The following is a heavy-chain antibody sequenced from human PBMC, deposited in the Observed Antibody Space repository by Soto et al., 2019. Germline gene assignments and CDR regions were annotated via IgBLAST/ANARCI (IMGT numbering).Heavy chain of an antibody. D-gene: IGHD2-8*01. CDR3: ARDPPATGDCTNGVCPIRSGFDY. V-gene: IGHV3-30-3*01. Sequence: GGSLRLSCAASGFTFSSYAMHWVRQAPGKGLEWVAVISYDGSNKYYADSVKGRFTISRDNSKNTLYLQMNSLRAEDTAVYYCARDPPATGDCTNGVCPIRSGFDYWGQGTLVTVSS. J-gene: IGHJ4*02. CDR2: ISYDGSNK. CDR1: GFTFSSYA.